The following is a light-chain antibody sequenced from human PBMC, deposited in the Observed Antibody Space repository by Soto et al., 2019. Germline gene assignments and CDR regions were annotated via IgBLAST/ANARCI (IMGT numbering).Light chain of an antibody. J-gene: IGKJ1*01. CDR1: QSILSW. Sequence: IQMNQSPSSLSASVGDRVTITCRASQSILSWLAWYQQKPGKAPKLLIYKASSLESGVPSRFSGSGSGTEFTLTISSLQPDDSATYYCQQYDSFSWTFGQGTKVEVK. CDR2: KAS. CDR3: QQYDSFSWT. V-gene: IGKV1-5*03.